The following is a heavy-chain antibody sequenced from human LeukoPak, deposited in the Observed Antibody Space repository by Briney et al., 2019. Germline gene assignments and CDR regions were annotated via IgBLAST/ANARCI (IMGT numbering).Heavy chain of an antibody. Sequence: GGPLRLSCAASGFAVSTNYMNWVRQAPGRGLEWVSILYSGSDTYYADSVKGRFTISRDSSKNILSLQMNNLRVEDTAVYYCARVGDHFHWYLDLWGRGTRVTVSS. V-gene: IGHV3-53*01. CDR1: GFAVSTNY. CDR3: ARVGDHFHWYLDL. D-gene: IGHD3-3*02. CDR2: LYSGSDT. J-gene: IGHJ2*01.